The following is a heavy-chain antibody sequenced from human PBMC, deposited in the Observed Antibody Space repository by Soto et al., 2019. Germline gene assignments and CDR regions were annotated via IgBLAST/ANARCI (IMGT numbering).Heavy chain of an antibody. D-gene: IGHD4-17*01. J-gene: IGHJ4*02. CDR1: KSIFTGYG. V-gene: IGHV3-30*02. Sequence: GGSLRLSCAASKSIFTGYGMHWVRQTPGKGLEWVAVIRFGGTGEYHADSVKGRFTIFRDNSKNTLFLQMDSLRAEDTAVYYCAKGGFTVTSVYFFDYWGQGTLVTVSS. CDR2: IRFGGTGE. CDR3: AKGGFTVTSVYFFDY.